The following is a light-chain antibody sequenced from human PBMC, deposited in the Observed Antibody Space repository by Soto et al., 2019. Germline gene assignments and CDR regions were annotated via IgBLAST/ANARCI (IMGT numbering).Light chain of an antibody. CDR1: SGDIGSYNR. CDR3: SSYTNINTRACV. CDR2: EVT. Sequence: QSVLTQPASVSGSPGQSITISCTGTSGDIGSYNRVSWYQQHPGKALKLIIYEVTDRPSGVSNRFSGSKSGNTASLTISGRQAEDEAEYYCSSYTNINTRACVFGTGTKVTVL. J-gene: IGLJ1*01. V-gene: IGLV2-14*01.